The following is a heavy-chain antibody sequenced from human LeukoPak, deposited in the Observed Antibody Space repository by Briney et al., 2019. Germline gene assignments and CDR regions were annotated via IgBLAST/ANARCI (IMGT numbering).Heavy chain of an antibody. V-gene: IGHV3-15*01. J-gene: IGHJ4*02. D-gene: IGHD2-21*02. CDR3: TPLVVTAP. Sequence: GGSLRLSCAASGFTFRAFWMHWVRHVPGKGLEWVGRIKSKTDGGTTDYAAPVKGRFTISRDDSKNTLYLQMNSLKTEDTAVYHCTPLVVTAPWGQGTLVTVSS. CDR2: IKSKTDGGTT. CDR1: GFTFRAFW.